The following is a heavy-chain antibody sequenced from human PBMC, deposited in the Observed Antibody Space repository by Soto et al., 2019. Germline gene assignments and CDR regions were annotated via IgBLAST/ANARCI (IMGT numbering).Heavy chain of an antibody. V-gene: IGHV3-33*01. Sequence: QVQLVESGGDVVQPGRSLRLSCAASGFTFSNYGMHWARQAPGKGLEWVAAMLYDGSNKYYADSVKGRFTISRDNSKNTLYLQMNSLRAEATAVYYCAGATYSFDYCGQGTLVTVSS. CDR2: MLYDGSNK. CDR1: GFTFSNYG. CDR3: AGATYSFDY. J-gene: IGHJ4*02.